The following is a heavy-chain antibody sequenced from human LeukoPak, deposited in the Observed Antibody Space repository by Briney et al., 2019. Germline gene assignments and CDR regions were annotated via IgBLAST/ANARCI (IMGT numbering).Heavy chain of an antibody. J-gene: IGHJ4*02. CDR3: AKAVEVPGVNHFDY. CDR2: ISWNSGSI. D-gene: IGHD3-10*01. Sequence: GGSLRLSCTASRFTFDDYAMHWVRQAPGKGLEWISGISWNSGSIGYADSVKGRFTISRDNAKNSLYLQMNSLRAEDTALYYCAKAVEVPGVNHFDYWGQGTLVTVSS. CDR1: RFTFDDYA. V-gene: IGHV3-9*01.